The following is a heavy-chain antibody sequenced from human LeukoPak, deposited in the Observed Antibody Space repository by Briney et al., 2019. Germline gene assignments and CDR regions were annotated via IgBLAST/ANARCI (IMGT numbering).Heavy chain of an antibody. Sequence: SSVKVSCKASGGTFSSYAISWVLQAPGQGLEWMGGIIPIFGTANYAQKFQGRVTITTDESTSTAYMELSSLRSEDTAVYYCARGPTTVTTTFPLCYFDYWGQGTLVTVSS. CDR2: IIPIFGTA. J-gene: IGHJ4*02. CDR3: ARGPTTVTTTFPLCYFDY. V-gene: IGHV1-69*05. CDR1: GGTFSSYA. D-gene: IGHD4-17*01.